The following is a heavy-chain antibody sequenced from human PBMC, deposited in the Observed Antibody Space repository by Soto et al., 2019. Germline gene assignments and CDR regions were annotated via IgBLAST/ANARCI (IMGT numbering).Heavy chain of an antibody. CDR1: GFTFRSYH. V-gene: IGHV3-30-3*01. CDR2: ISYDESNK. CDR3: ARDPHRYGPDY. J-gene: IGHJ4*02. D-gene: IGHD5-18*01. Sequence: SLRLSCAASGFTFRSYHMHWVRQAPGKGLEWASSISYDESNKYYTDSVKGRFTISRDNSKNTLYLQMNSLRAEDTAVYYCARDPHRYGPDYWGQGTLVTVSS.